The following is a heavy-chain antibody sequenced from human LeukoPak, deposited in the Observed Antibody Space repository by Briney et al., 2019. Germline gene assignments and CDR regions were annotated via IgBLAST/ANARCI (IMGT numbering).Heavy chain of an antibody. CDR2: ISATTGTT. Sequence: GGSLRLSCAASGFTFSSYAMSWIRQAPGKGLEWLSAISATTGTTFYADSVKGRFTISRDNSKNTLYLQMNSLRAEDTAVYYCAKVTKLSYYGSGSYYNYWGQGTLVTVSS. CDR1: GFTFSSYA. CDR3: AKVTKLSYYGSGSYYNY. J-gene: IGHJ4*02. V-gene: IGHV3-23*01. D-gene: IGHD3-10*01.